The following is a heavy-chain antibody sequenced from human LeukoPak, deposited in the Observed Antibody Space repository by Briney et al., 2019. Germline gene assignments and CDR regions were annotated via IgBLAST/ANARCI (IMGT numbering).Heavy chain of an antibody. CDR3: ARVIVVVAGDAFDI. D-gene: IGHD2-15*01. J-gene: IGHJ3*02. CDR2: ISSSSSTI. Sequence: GGSLRLSCAASGFTFSSYSMNWVRQAPGKGLEWVSYISSSSSTIYYADSVKGRFTISRDNAKNSLYLQMNSLRAEDTAVYYCARVIVVVAGDAFDIWGQGTMVTVSS. V-gene: IGHV3-48*01. CDR1: GFTFSSYS.